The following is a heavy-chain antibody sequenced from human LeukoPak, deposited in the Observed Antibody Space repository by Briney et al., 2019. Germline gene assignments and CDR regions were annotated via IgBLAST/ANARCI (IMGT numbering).Heavy chain of an antibody. Sequence: SETLSLTCTVSGGSISSYYWSWIRQPAGKGLEWIGSIYYSGSTYYNPSLKSRVTILVDTSKNQFSLKLSSVTAADTAVYYCARLGSGWYRSWFDPWGQGTLVTVSS. CDR3: ARLGSGWYRSWFDP. J-gene: IGHJ5*02. CDR1: GGSISSYY. CDR2: IYYSGST. D-gene: IGHD6-19*01. V-gene: IGHV4-59*01.